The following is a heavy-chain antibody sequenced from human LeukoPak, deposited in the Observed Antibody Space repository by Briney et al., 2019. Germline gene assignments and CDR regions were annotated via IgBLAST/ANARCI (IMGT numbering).Heavy chain of an antibody. CDR2: IYTSGST. CDR1: GGSISSYY. V-gene: IGHV4-4*07. J-gene: IGHJ6*03. CDR3: ARSARDYYYYYMDV. Sequence: KPSETLSLTCTVSGGSISSYYWNWIRQPAGKGLEWIGRIYTSGSTNYNPSLKSRVTMSVDTSRNQFSLKLSSVTAADTAVYYCARSARDYYYYYMDVWGKGTTVTVSS.